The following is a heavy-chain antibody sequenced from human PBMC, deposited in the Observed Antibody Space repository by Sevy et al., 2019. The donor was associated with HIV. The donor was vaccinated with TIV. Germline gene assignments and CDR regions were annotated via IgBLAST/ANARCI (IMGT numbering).Heavy chain of an antibody. CDR1: GFTFSSYA. Sequence: GGSLRLSCAASGFTFSSYAMSWVRQAPGKGLEWVSAISGGGGSTYYADSVKGRFTISRDNSKNTLYLQMNSLRAEDTAVYYCAKCDSSGYYFTFDYWGQGTLVTVSS. D-gene: IGHD3-22*01. CDR2: ISGGGGST. V-gene: IGHV3-23*01. CDR3: AKCDSSGYYFTFDY. J-gene: IGHJ4*02.